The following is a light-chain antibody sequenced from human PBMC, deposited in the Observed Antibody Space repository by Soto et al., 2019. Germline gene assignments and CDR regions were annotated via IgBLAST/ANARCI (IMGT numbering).Light chain of an antibody. Sequence: QSVLTQPPSVSGAPGQRVTISCAGSTSNIGAGYDLNWYQQLPGTAPKLLIYRNSNRPSGVPDRFSASNSGTSASLAITGLQADDEADYDCQSYDSSLSGWVFGGGTKLTVL. J-gene: IGLJ3*02. CDR1: TSNIGAGYD. CDR2: RNS. CDR3: QSYDSSLSGWV. V-gene: IGLV1-40*01.